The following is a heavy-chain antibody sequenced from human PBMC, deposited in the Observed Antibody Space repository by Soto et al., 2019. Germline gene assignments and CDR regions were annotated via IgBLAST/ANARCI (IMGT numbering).Heavy chain of an antibody. J-gene: IGHJ2*01. V-gene: IGHV3-23*01. D-gene: IGHD2-21*02. CDR1: GFTFSSYA. CDR2: ISGSGGST. CDR3: AKGTYCGGDCYSSSYWYFDL. Sequence: EVQLLESGGGLVQPGGSLRLSCAASGFTFSSYAMSWVRQAQGKGLEWVSAISGSGGSTYYADSVKGRFTISRDNSKNTLYLQMNSLRAEDTAVYYCAKGTYCGGDCYSSSYWYFDLLGRGTLVIVSS.